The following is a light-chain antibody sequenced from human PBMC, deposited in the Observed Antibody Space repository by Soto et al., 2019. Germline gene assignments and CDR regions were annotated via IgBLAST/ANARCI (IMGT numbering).Light chain of an antibody. CDR2: AAS. CDR1: LIISSSS. Sequence: IVLTQSPGTLSLSPGERATLSCRASLIISSSSLAWYQRKPGQAPRLLIYAASARAAGIPARFSGSGSGTDFTLTINRLEPEDFAVYYCQQYANSPITFGQGTRLEIK. J-gene: IGKJ5*01. V-gene: IGKV3-20*01. CDR3: QQYANSPIT.